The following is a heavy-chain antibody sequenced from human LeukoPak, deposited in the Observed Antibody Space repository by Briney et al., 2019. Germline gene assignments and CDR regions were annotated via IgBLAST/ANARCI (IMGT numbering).Heavy chain of an antibody. CDR3: AREDYYGSGSYPTVWFDP. CDR2: IYTSGST. J-gene: IGHJ5*02. V-gene: IGHV4-4*07. Sequence: SETLSLTCTVSGGSISSYYWSWIRQPAGKGLEWIGRIYTSGSTNYNPSLKSRVTMSVDTSRNQFSLKLSSVTAADTAVYYCAREDYYGSGSYPTVWFDPWGQGTLVTVSS. CDR1: GGSISSYY. D-gene: IGHD3-10*01.